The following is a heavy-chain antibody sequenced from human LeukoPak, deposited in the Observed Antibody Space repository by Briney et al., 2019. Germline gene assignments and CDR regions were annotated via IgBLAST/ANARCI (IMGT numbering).Heavy chain of an antibody. V-gene: IGHV3-9*01. Sequence: GRSLRLSCAASGFTFDDYAMHWVRQAPGKGLEWVSGISWNSGSIGYADSVKGRFTISRDNAKNSLYLQMNSLRAEDTALYYCAKDIHPYSGSTRGFDYWGQGTLVTVSS. D-gene: IGHD1-26*01. CDR3: AKDIHPYSGSTRGFDY. J-gene: IGHJ4*02. CDR2: ISWNSGSI. CDR1: GFTFDDYA.